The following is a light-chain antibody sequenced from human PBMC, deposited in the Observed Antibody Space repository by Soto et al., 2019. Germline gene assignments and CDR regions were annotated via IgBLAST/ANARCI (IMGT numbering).Light chain of an antibody. CDR1: ESISNW. Sequence: DIQMTQSPSTLSASVGDRVIITCRASESISNWLAWYQQKPGKAPNLLIYKASSLKSGVPLRFSGSGSGTEITLPINSLQPDDFATYYCQQYDTYWTFGQGTKVDIK. J-gene: IGKJ1*01. V-gene: IGKV1-5*03. CDR2: KAS. CDR3: QQYDTYWT.